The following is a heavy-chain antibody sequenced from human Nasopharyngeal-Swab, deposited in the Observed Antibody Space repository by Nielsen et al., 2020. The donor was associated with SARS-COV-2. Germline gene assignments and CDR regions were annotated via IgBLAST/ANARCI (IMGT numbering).Heavy chain of an antibody. CDR1: GGSFSGYY. V-gene: IGHV4-34*01. J-gene: IGHJ6*02. CDR2: INHSGST. D-gene: IGHD3-22*01. CDR3: ARGRSSGYYYGYYYGMDV. Sequence: SETLSLTCAVYGGSFSGYYWSWIRQPPGKGLEWIGEINHSGSTNYNPSLKSRVTISVDTSKNQFSLKLSSVTAADTAVYYCARGRSSGYYYGYYYGMDVWGQGTLVTVSS.